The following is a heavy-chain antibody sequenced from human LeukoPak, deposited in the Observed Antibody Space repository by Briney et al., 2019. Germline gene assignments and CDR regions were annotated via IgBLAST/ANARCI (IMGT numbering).Heavy chain of an antibody. D-gene: IGHD1-26*01. CDR1: GFSFITYG. V-gene: IGHV3-23*01. CDR3: AKDSHSGYFDY. CDR2: IGGDDST. Sequence: GGSLRLSCAASGFSFITYGMSWVRQPPGKGLEWVSGIGGDDSTYYADSLEGRFTISRDTSKNTLFLQINNLRAGDTAVYYCAKDSHSGYFDYWGQGTLVTVSS. J-gene: IGHJ4*02.